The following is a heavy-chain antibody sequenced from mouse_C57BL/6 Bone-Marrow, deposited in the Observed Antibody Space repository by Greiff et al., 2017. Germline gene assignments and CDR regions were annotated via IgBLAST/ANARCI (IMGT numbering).Heavy chain of an antibody. J-gene: IGHJ2*01. CDR2: IYPRSGNT. CDR3: ARCYYYGGSFDY. V-gene: IGHV1-81*01. D-gene: IGHD1-1*01. Sequence: QVQLKQPGAELARPGASVKLSCKASGYTFTSYGISWVKQRTGQGLEWIGEIYPRSGNTYYNEKFKGKATLTADKSSSTAYMQLRSLASEDSSVYFCARCYYYGGSFDYWGQGTTLTVSS. CDR1: GYTFTSYG.